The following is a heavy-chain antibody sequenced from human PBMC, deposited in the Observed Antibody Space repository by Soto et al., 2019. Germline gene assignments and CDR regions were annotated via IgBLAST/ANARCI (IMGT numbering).Heavy chain of an antibody. Sequence: QVQVVQSGVEVRRPGSSVNVSCKASGDTFKNCVISWVRQAPGQGLEWMGGIIPLFGTADFAQRLQGRLTITTDESTTTAYMELSRLRSEATATYYCSAELGFGKLSVVWGQGTTVIVSS. CDR1: GDTFKNCV. V-gene: IGHV1-69*01. CDR2: IIPLFGTA. D-gene: IGHD3-10*01. J-gene: IGHJ6*02. CDR3: SAELGFGKLSVV.